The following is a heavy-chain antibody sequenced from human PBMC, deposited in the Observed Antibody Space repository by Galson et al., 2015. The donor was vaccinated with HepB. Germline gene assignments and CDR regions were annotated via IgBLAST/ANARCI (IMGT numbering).Heavy chain of an antibody. CDR1: DFTLSSYA. D-gene: IGHD1-26*01. V-gene: IGHV3-64*01. CDR3: ARVGPSAAFDI. CDR2: VGTGGNT. Sequence: LRLSCAASDFTLSSYALYWVRQAPGKGLEYVSAVGTGGNTYYANSVKGRFTISRDNSKNTVYLQMGSLRIEDMAVYFCARVGPSAAFDIWGQGTMVTVSS. J-gene: IGHJ3*02.